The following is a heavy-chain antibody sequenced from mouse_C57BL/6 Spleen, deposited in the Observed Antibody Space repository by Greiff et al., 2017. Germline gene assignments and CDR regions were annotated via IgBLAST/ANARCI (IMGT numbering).Heavy chain of an antibody. J-gene: IGHJ2*01. D-gene: IGHD2-2*01. V-gene: IGHV1-55*01. Sequence: QVQLKQSGAELVKPGASVKMSCKASGYTFTSYWITWVKQRPGQGLEWIGDIYPGSGSTNYNEKFKSKATLTVDTSSSTAYMQLSSLTSEDSAVYYCARREYGYDRCYFDYWGQGTTLTVSS. CDR2: IYPGSGST. CDR3: ARREYGYDRCYFDY. CDR1: GYTFTSYW.